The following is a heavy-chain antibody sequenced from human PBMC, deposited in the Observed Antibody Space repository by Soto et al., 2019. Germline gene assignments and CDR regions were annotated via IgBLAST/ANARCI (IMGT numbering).Heavy chain of an antibody. J-gene: IGHJ6*03. CDR1: GFTFSNAW. CDR3: TTILPSYYYYYYMDV. Sequence: GGSLRLSCAASGFTFSNAWMSWVRQAPGKGLEWVGRIKSKTDGGTTDYAAPVKGRFTISRDDSKNTLYLQMNSLKTEDTAVYYCTTILPSYYYYYYMDVWGKGTTVTVSS. CDR2: IKSKTDGGTT. V-gene: IGHV3-15*01.